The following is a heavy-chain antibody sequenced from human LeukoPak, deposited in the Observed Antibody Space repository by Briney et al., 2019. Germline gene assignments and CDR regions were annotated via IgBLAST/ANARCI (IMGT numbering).Heavy chain of an antibody. D-gene: IGHD3-10*01. CDR1: GGSIGYYY. J-gene: IGHJ4*02. CDR3: ARDYGLLWFGRTVYYFDY. Sequence: SETLSLTCNVTGGSIGYYYWTWIRQPPGKGLEWIGHIYYSGSTNYNPSLKSRVTISVDTSKNQFSLNLSSVTAADTAVYYCARDYGLLWFGRTVYYFDYWGQGTLVTVSS. CDR2: IYYSGST. V-gene: IGHV4-59*01.